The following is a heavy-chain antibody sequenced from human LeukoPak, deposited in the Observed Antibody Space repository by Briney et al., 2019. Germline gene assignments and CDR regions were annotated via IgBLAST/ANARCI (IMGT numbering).Heavy chain of an antibody. CDR2: IYYSGTT. Sequence: SETLSLTCTVSGGSISSYYWSWIRQPPGKGLEWIGNIYYSGTTYYHPSLKSRLTISVDTSKNQFSLKLSSVTAADTAVYYCVRGRPYNVGLPPWFDPWGQGTLVTVSS. CDR1: GGSISSYY. D-gene: IGHD1-14*01. CDR3: VRGRPYNVGLPPWFDP. J-gene: IGHJ5*02. V-gene: IGHV4-59*12.